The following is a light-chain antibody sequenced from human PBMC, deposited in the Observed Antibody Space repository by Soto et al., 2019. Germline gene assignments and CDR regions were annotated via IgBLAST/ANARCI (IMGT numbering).Light chain of an antibody. CDR3: CSYTSSSTRV. CDR2: DVS. J-gene: IGLJ2*01. V-gene: IGLV2-14*01. CDR1: SSDVGGYNY. Sequence: QSALTQPASVSGSPGQSITISCTGTSSDVGGYNYVSWYQQHPGKAPKLMIYDVSNRPSGVSNRFSGSKSGNTASLTISGLQAEDEADYYCCSYTSSSTRVFGGGTKSPS.